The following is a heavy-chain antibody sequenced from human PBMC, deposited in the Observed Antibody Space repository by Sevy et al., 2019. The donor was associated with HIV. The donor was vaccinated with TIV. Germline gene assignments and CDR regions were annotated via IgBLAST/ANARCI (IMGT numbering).Heavy chain of an antibody. CDR1: GGSDSSGSYY. Sequence: SETLSLTCTVSGGSDSSGSYYWNWIRQPPGKGLEWIGYIYYSGTTYYNPSLKSRVTISVDTSKNQFSLKLKSVTAADTAFYYCARGVTVAGTSSSYFAYWGQGTLVTVSS. D-gene: IGHD6-13*01. CDR3: ARGVTVAGTSSSYFAY. CDR2: IYYSGTT. V-gene: IGHV4-61*01. J-gene: IGHJ4*02.